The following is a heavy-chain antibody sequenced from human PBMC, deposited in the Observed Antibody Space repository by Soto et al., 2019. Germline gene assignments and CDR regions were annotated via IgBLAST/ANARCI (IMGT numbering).Heavy chain of an antibody. CDR1: GFTFGSYG. V-gene: IGHV3-30*18. D-gene: IGHD6-19*01. Sequence: QVQLVGSGGGVVQPGRSLRLSCAASGFTFGSYGMHWVRQAPGKGLEWVAVISYDGSNKYYADSVKGRFTISRDNSKNTLYLQMNSLRAEDTAVYYCAKIVVAVAGSIDYWGQGTLVTVSS. J-gene: IGHJ4*02. CDR3: AKIVVAVAGSIDY. CDR2: ISYDGSNK.